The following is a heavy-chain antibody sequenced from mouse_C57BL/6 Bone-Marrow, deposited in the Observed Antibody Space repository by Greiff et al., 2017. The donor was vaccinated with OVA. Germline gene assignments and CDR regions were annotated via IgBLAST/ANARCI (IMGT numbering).Heavy chain of an antibody. CDR3: ARGLWLRRAWFAY. CDR1: GYTFTSYG. D-gene: IGHD2-2*01. V-gene: IGHV1-81*01. CDR2: IYPRSGNT. Sequence: QVQLQQSGAELARPGASVKLSCKASGYTFTSYGISWVKQRTGQGLEWIGEIYPRSGNTYYNEKFKGKATLTADKSSSTAYMKLRSLTSEDSAVYFCARGLWLRRAWFAYWGQGTLVTVSA. J-gene: IGHJ3*01.